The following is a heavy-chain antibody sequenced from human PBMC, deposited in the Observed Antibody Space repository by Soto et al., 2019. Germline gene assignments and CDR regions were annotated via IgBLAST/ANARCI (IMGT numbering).Heavy chain of an antibody. D-gene: IGHD3-3*01. J-gene: IGHJ4*02. CDR2: IYHSGST. CDR3: ARVREYYDFWSGYYTQGECDY. V-gene: IGHV4-30-2*01. CDR1: GGSISSGGYS. Sequence: QLQLQESGSGLVKPSQTLSLTCAVSGGSISSGGYSWSWIRQPPGKGLEWIGYIYHSGSTYYNPPLKSRVTISVDRSQNQFSLKLSSVTAADTAVYYCARVREYYDFWSGYYTQGECDYWGQGTLVTVSS.